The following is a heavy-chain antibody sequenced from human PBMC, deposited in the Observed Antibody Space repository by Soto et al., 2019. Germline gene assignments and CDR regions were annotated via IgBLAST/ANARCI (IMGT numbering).Heavy chain of an antibody. V-gene: IGHV3-30-3*01. CDR2: ISYDGSNK. Sequence: PGGSLRLSCAASGFTFSSYAMHWVRQAPGKGLEWVAVISYDGSNKYYADSVKGRFTISRDNSKNTLYLQMNSLRAEDTAVYYCAREVGYSSSWDPELTFDYWGQGTLVTVSS. CDR3: AREVGYSSSWDPELTFDY. CDR1: GFTFSSYA. J-gene: IGHJ4*02. D-gene: IGHD6-13*01.